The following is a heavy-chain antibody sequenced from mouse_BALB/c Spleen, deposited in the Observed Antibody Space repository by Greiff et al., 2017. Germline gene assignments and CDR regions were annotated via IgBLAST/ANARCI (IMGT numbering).Heavy chain of an antibody. CDR1: GDSITSGY. D-gene: IGHD1-1*01. CDR2: ISYSGST. J-gene: IGHJ2*01. Sequence: EVKLMESGPSLVKPSQTLSLTCSVTGDSITSGYWNWIRKFPGNKLEYMGYISYSGSTYYNPSLKSRISITRDTSKNQYYLQLNSVTTEDTATYYCARSLYYGSSPFDYWGQGTTLTVSS. CDR3: ARSLYYGSSPFDY. V-gene: IGHV3-8*02.